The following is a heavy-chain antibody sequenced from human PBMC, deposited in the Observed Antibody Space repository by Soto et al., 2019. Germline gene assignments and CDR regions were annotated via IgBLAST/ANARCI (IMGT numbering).Heavy chain of an antibody. D-gene: IGHD3-22*01. CDR2: ISIGSGSI. V-gene: IGHV3-48*02. Sequence: ESGGGLVQPGGSRRVSCAASGFSFSNYAMNWVRQAPGKGLEWVSYISIGSGSIFYADSVKGRFTISRDDAKNSLYMQMNTLRDEDTAVYYCVSDDRWAFDFWGQGTMVTVSS. J-gene: IGHJ3*01. CDR3: VSDDRWAFDF. CDR1: GFSFSNYA.